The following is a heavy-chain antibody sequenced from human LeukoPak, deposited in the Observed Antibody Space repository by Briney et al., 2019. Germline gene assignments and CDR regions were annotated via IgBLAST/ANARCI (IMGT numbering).Heavy chain of an antibody. CDR2: IIPIFGTA. CDR3: ARGETELLWFGP. V-gene: IGHV1-69*06. Sequence: SVTVSCKASRGTFSSYAISWVRQAPGQGLEWMGGIIPIFGTANYAQKFQGRVTITADKSTSTAYMELSSLRSEDTAVYYCARGETELLWFGPWGQGTLVTVSS. D-gene: IGHD3-10*01. CDR1: RGTFSSYA. J-gene: IGHJ5*02.